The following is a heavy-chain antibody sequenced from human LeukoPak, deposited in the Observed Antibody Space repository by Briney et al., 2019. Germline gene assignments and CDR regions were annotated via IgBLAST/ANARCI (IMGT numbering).Heavy chain of an antibody. CDR3: ARDFSWSVDY. J-gene: IGHJ4*02. Sequence: GASVKVSCKASGYTFTSYYMHWVRQAPGQGLEWMGIIKHSGGSTTYAQKFQGRLIMTRDTSTGTVNMELSSLTSEDTAVYYCARDFSWSVDYWGQGALVTVSS. CDR1: GYTFTSYY. D-gene: IGHD6-13*01. V-gene: IGHV1-46*01. CDR2: IKHSGGST.